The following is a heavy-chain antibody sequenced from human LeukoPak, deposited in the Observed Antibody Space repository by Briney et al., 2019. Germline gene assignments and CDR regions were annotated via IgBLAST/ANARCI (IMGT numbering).Heavy chain of an antibody. CDR3: ARDRSPNCSGGSCYRDAFDI. V-gene: IGHV1-2*02. J-gene: IGHJ3*02. CDR1: GYTFTGYY. CDR2: INPNSGGT. D-gene: IGHD2-15*01. Sequence: ASVKVSCKASGYTFTGYYMHWVRQAPGHGLEWMGWINPNSGGTNYAQKFQGRVTMTRDTSISTAYMELSSLRSEDTAVYYCARDRSPNCSGGSCYRDAFDIWGQGTMVTVSS.